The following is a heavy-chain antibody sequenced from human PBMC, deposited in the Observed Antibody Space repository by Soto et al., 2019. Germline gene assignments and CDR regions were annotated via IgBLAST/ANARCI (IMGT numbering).Heavy chain of an antibody. Sequence: QVQLQQWGAGLLKPSVTLSLTCAAYGGSFSGYYWRWIRQPPGKGLEWIGEINHSGSTNYNPSLKGRVTISVDASKNQFSLKLSSLTAADTAVYYCARGVYCSSTSCYWGMDVWGQGTTVTVSS. CDR2: INHSGST. D-gene: IGHD2-2*01. CDR3: ARGVYCSSTSCYWGMDV. CDR1: GGSFSGYY. J-gene: IGHJ6*02. V-gene: IGHV4-34*01.